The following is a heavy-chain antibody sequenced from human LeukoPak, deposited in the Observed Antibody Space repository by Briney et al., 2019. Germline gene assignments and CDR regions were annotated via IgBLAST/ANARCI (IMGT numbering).Heavy chain of an antibody. V-gene: IGHV3-11*01. CDR3: AREASCSSTTCYFDY. D-gene: IGHD2-2*01. Sequence: GGSLRLSCAASGFNFSDFYMSWIRQAPGKGLEWLSSISLSGSTITYAASVKGRVTVSRGNAKTSLFLQMNSLRADDTAVYYCAREASCSSTTCYFDYWGQGTLVTVSS. J-gene: IGHJ4*02. CDR2: ISLSGSTI. CDR1: GFNFSDFY.